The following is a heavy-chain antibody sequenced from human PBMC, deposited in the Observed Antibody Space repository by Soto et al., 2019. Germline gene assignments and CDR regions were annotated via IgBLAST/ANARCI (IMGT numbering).Heavy chain of an antibody. D-gene: IGHD3-10*01. CDR3: ARDRLYGAGLIDV. J-gene: IGHJ6*02. CDR2: ISSDGSDK. Sequence: QVQLVESGGGVVQPGRSLRLSCAASGFTFSSYGMHWVRQAPGKGLEWVAVISSDGSDKYYADSVKGRFTISRDNSTNTLYVQLHRMRAEDTALYYCARDRLYGAGLIDVWGQGTTVTVSS. V-gene: IGHV3-30-3*01. CDR1: GFTFSSYG.